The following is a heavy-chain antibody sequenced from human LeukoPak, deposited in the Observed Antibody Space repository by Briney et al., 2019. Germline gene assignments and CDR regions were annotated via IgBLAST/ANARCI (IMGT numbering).Heavy chain of an antibody. D-gene: IGHD4-17*01. CDR3: ARRLATVTTNGYFAY. V-gene: IGHV3-11*03. Sequence: GGSLRLSCAASGFTFSDYCISWIRQAPGKGLEWVSYISGSGTDPKYADSVRGRFTISRDNAKNSLYLQMDSLRAEDTAVYYCARRLATVTTNGYFAYWGQGTLVTVSS. J-gene: IGHJ4*02. CDR1: GFTFSDYC. CDR2: ISGSGTDP.